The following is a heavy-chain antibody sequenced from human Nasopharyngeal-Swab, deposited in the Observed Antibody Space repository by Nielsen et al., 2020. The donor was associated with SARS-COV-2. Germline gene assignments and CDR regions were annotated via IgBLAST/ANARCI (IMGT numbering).Heavy chain of an antibody. V-gene: IGHV3-7*05. CDR2: IKQDGSKK. CDR1: GFTFSNYW. D-gene: IGHD4-11*01. Sequence: GESLKISCAAPGFTFSNYWMTLVRQAPGKGLEWVANIKQDGSKKNYVDSVEGRFPISRDEAMNSLYLQMNSLRAEDTAVYYCATHNDYRFENWGQGTLVSVSS. CDR3: ATHNDYRFEN. J-gene: IGHJ4*02.